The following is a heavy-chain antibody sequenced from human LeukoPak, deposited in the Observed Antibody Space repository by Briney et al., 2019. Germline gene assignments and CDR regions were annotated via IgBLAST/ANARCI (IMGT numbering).Heavy chain of an antibody. J-gene: IGHJ4*02. CDR3: ARDSIVVGSIDY. CDR2: INPNSGGT. V-gene: IGHV1-2*06. Sequence: ASVKVSCKASGYTFTGYYMHWLRQAPGRRLEWMGRINPNSGGTNYAQKFQGRVTMTRDTSISTAYMELSRLRSDDTAVYYCARDSIVVGSIDYWGQGTLVTVSS. CDR1: GYTFTGYY. D-gene: IGHD3-22*01.